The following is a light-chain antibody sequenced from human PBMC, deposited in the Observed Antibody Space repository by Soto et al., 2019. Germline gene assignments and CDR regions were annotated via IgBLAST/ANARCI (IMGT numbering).Light chain of an antibody. CDR2: DAS. V-gene: IGKV1-5*01. CDR3: QQYSSYSLPT. CDR1: QSVSRW. Sequence: DIQMTQSPSILSASVGDIVTINCRASQSVSRWLAWYQQKPGKAPKLLIYDASSLNSGVPSRFSGSQSGTEFTLTITSLLPDDFATYFCQQYSSYSLPTFGGGTKVDIK. J-gene: IGKJ4*01.